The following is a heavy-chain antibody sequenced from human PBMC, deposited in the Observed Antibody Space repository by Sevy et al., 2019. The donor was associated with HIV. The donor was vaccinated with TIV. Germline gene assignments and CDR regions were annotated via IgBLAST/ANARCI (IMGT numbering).Heavy chain of an antibody. CDR1: GSTFSGHH. CDR2: IGSGFNI. CDR3: ATDQDWAFDN. J-gene: IGHJ4*02. D-gene: IGHD3-9*01. V-gene: IGHV3-48*01. Sequence: GGSLRLSCALSGSTFSGHHLNWVRQAPGKGLEWVAYIGSGFNIYYTHSVRGRFTISIDNARNSLFLQMDSLRAEDTAVYYCATDQDWAFDNWGQGTLVTVSS.